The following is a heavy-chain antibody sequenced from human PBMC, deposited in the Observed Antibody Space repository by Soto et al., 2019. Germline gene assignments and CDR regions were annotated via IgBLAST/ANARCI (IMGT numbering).Heavy chain of an antibody. Sequence: EVQLLESGGGLVQPGGSLRLSCAASGFTFSSYAMSWVRQAPGKGLEWVSVISGSGGSTYYADSVKGRFTISRDNSKNTLYLQMNSLRAEDTAVYYCAKVLGGSFAQFDYWGQGTLVTVSS. J-gene: IGHJ4*02. CDR2: ISGSGGST. CDR1: GFTFSSYA. CDR3: AKVLGGSFAQFDY. V-gene: IGHV3-23*01. D-gene: IGHD1-26*01.